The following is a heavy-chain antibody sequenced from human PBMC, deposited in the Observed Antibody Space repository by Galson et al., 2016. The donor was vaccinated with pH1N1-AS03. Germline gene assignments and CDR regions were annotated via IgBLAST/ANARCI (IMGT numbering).Heavy chain of an antibody. CDR1: GFTFGDYY. CDR2: ISSSGSTK. D-gene: IGHD6-19*01. V-gene: IGHV3-11*01. CDR3: ARVFGIAVAGPVDY. J-gene: IGHJ4*02. Sequence: SLRLSCAVSGFTFGDYYMTWVRQTPGKGLEWISYISSSGSTKYYADSVKGRFTISRDNAKNSLYLQMNSLTAEDTALYYCARVFGIAVAGPVDYWGQGVLVTVSS.